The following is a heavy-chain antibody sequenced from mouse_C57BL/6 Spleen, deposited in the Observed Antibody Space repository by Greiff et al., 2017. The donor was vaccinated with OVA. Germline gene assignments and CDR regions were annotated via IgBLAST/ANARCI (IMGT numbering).Heavy chain of an antibody. CDR1: GFTFSSYG. D-gene: IGHD1-2*01. Sequence: EVMLVESGGDLVKPGGSLKLSCAASGFTFSSYGMSWVRQTPDKRLEWVATISSGGSYTYYPDSVKGRFTISRDNAKNTLYLQMSSLKSEDTAMYYCARHPSGLRLWYFDVWGTGTTVTVSS. CDR3: ARHPSGLRLWYFDV. CDR2: ISSGGSYT. J-gene: IGHJ1*03. V-gene: IGHV5-6*01.